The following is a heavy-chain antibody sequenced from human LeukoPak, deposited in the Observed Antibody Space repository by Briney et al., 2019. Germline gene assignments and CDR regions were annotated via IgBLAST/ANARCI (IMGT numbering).Heavy chain of an antibody. CDR3: AKVSLRSSGVDVGYYYYMDV. CDR1: GFTFSSYA. D-gene: IGHD6-6*01. CDR2: IRYDGSNK. J-gene: IGHJ6*03. Sequence: GRSLRLSCAASGFTFSSYAMSWVRQAPGKGLEWVAFIRYDGSNKYYADSVKGRFTISRDNSKNTLYLQMNSLRAEDTAVYYCAKVSLRSSGVDVGYYYYMDVWGKGTTVTVSS. V-gene: IGHV3-30*02.